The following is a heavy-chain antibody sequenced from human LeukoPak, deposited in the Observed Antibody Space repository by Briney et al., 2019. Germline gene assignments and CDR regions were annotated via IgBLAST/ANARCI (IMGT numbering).Heavy chain of an antibody. D-gene: IGHD3-10*01. CDR1: GFTVSSNY. J-gene: IGHJ6*03. V-gene: IGHV3-11*01. CDR2: ISSSGSTI. Sequence: GGSLRLSCAASGFTVSSNYMSWIRQAPGKGLEWVSYISSSGSTIYYADSVKGRFTISRDNAKNSLYLQMNSLRAEDTAVYYCARYEAVRGVIRLYYYYYMDVWGKGTTVTISS. CDR3: ARYEAVRGVIRLYYYYYMDV.